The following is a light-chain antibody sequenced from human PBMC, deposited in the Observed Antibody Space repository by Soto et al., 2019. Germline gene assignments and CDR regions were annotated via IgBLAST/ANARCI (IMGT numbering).Light chain of an antibody. J-gene: IGKJ1*01. CDR1: QGLVYSDGNIY. V-gene: IGKV2-30*01. CDR3: MQGTHWPWT. CDR2: MIS. Sequence: DVVMTQSPLSLPVTLGQSASISCKSTQGLVYSDGNIYLNWFHQRPGQSPRRLIYMISKRDSGVTDRFSGSGSGTDFTLTISMVEAEDVGVYYCMQGTHWPWTFGQGTKVEMK.